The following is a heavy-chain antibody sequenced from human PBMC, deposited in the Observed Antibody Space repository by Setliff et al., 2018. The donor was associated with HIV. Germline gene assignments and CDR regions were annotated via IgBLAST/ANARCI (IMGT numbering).Heavy chain of an antibody. Sequence: LRLSCAASGFTFSNAWMSWVRQAPGQGLEWVGRIKSKTDGGTTDYAAPVKGRCTIPRDDSKNTLYLQMNSLKTEDTAVYYCTTDHPLLWFGELSYWGQGTLVTVSS. J-gene: IGHJ4*02. CDR1: GFTFSNAW. CDR3: TTDHPLLWFGELSY. V-gene: IGHV3-15*01. D-gene: IGHD3-10*01. CDR2: IKSKTDGGTT.